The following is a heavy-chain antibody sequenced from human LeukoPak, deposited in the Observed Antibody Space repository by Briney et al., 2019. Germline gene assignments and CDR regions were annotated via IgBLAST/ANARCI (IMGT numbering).Heavy chain of an antibody. CDR3: VRVHYDYAGRYWYFDL. J-gene: IGHJ2*01. V-gene: IGHV4-31*03. D-gene: IGHD5-12*01. CDR2: IYYSGST. CDR1: GGSISSGGYY. Sequence: PSQTLSLTCTVSGGSISSGGYYWSWIRQHPGKGLEWIGYIYYSGSTYYNPSLKSRVTISVDTSKNQFSLKLSSVTAADTAVYYCVRVHYDYAGRYWYFDLWGRGTLVTVSS.